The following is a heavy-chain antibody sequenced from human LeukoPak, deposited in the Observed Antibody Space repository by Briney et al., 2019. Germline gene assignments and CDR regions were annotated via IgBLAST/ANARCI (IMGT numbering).Heavy chain of an antibody. CDR3: ARAIVVVVAASGIGGWFDP. J-gene: IGHJ5*02. D-gene: IGHD2-15*01. V-gene: IGHV4-30-2*01. CDR1: GFTFDDYA. CDR2: IYHSGST. Sequence: LRLSCAASGFTFDDYAMHWVRQPPGKGLEWIGYIYHSGSTYYNPSLKSRVTISVDRSKNQFSLKLSSVTAADTAVYYCARAIVVVVAASGIGGWFDPWGQGTLVTVSS.